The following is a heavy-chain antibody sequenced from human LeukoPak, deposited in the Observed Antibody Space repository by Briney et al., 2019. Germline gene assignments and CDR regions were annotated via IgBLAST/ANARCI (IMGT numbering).Heavy chain of an antibody. CDR3: ARTSLEYDDFLTGFHE. D-gene: IGHD3-9*01. J-gene: IGHJ1*01. CDR2: IFYSGST. V-gene: IGHV4-39*07. CDR1: GASINSDTSY. Sequence: PSETLSLTCTVSGASINSDTSYWAWIRQPPGEWLEGVGNIFYSGSTSHKPSLESRLTISRDTTEKQFSLKLLSVTAAATAVYYCARTSLEYDDFLTGFHEWGQGTLVTVSS.